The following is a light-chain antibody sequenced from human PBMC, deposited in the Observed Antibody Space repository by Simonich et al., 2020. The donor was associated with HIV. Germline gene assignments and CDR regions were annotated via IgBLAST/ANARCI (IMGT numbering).Light chain of an antibody. CDR2: EVS. Sequence: QSALTQPASVSGSPGQSITIPCTGTNRDVGGYNYVTWYQQHPGKAPKLIIYEVSNRPSGVPDRFSGSKSGNTASLTISGLQAEDEADYYCSSYTNISTLVFGGGTKLTVL. CDR1: NRDVGGYNY. CDR3: SSYTNISTLV. J-gene: IGLJ3*02. V-gene: IGLV2-14*01.